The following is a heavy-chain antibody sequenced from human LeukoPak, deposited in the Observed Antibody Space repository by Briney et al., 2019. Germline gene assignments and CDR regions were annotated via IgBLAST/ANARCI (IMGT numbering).Heavy chain of an antibody. J-gene: IGHJ4*02. CDR3: ARDGYSYANYYFDY. V-gene: IGHV4-39*07. CDR2: IYYSGST. CDR1: GGSISSSSYY. Sequence: SGTLSLTCTVSGGSISSSSYYWGWIRQPPGKGLEWIGSIYYSGSTYYNPSLKSRVTISVDTSKNQFSLKLTSVTAADTAVYYCARDGYSYANYYFDYWGQGTLVTVSS. D-gene: IGHD5-18*01.